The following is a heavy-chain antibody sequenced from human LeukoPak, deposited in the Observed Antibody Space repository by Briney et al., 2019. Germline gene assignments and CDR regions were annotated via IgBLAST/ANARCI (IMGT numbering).Heavy chain of an antibody. V-gene: IGHV4-38-2*02. CDR3: ARDGSPIIAARPDWFDP. CDR2: IYHSGST. CDR1: GYSISSGYY. Sequence: KSSETLSLTCTVSGYSISSGYYWGWIRQPPGKGLEWIGSIYHSGSTYYNPSLKSRVTISVDTSKNQFSLKLSSVTAADTAVYYCARDGSPIIAARPDWFDPWGREPWSPSPQ. D-gene: IGHD6-6*01. J-gene: IGHJ5*02.